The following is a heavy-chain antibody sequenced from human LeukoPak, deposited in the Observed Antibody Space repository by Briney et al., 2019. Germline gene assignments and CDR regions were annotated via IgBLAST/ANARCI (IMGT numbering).Heavy chain of an antibody. CDR1: GFTFRSYA. J-gene: IGHJ4*02. D-gene: IGHD6-19*01. CDR3: AKTTAGYSSGRYPGWPIDY. V-gene: IGHV3-23*01. CDR2: ISGSGGDT. Sequence: GGSLRLSCAASGFTFRSYAIYWVRQAPGEGLEWVSGISGSGGDTYFADSVKGRFTISRDNSKNTVFLQMDSLRAEDTAVYYCAKTTAGYSSGRYPGWPIDYWGQGTLVTVSS.